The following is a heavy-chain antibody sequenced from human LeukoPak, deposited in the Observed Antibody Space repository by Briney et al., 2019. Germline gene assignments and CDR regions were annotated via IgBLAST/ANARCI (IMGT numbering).Heavy chain of an antibody. CDR2: IKQDGSEK. CDR1: GFTFSNYW. Sequence: GGSLRRSCAASGFTFSNYWMSWVRQAPGKGLEWVANIKQDGSEKYYVDSVKGRFTISRDNAKNSLYLQMNSLRAEDTAVYYCARAQGAGYYFDYWGQGTLVTVSS. D-gene: IGHD1-26*01. CDR3: ARAQGAGYYFDY. V-gene: IGHV3-7*01. J-gene: IGHJ4*02.